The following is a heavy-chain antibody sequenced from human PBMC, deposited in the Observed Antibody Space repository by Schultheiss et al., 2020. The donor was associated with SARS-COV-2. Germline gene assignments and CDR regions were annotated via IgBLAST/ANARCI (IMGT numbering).Heavy chain of an antibody. Sequence: SETLSLTCAVYGGSFSGYYWSWIRQPPGKGLEWIGYIYYSGSTNYNPSLKSRVTISVDTSKYQFSLRLSSVTAADTAVYYCARDRIAAAEYYYYGMDVWGQGTTVTVSS. V-gene: IGHV4-34*01. J-gene: IGHJ6*02. CDR3: ARDRIAAAEYYYYGMDV. CDR2: IYYSGST. D-gene: IGHD6-13*01. CDR1: GGSFSGYY.